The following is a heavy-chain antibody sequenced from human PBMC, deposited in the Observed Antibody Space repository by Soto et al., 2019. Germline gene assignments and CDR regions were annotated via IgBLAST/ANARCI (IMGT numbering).Heavy chain of an antibody. D-gene: IGHD1-1*01. Sequence: QVQLVQSGAEVKKPGSSVKVSCKASGGTFSSYAISWVRQAPGHGLEWMGGIIPIFGTANYAQKFQGRVTITADESTSTAYMELSSLRSEDTAVYCCARTFLEPHPYWYFDLWGRGTLVTVSS. V-gene: IGHV1-69*01. CDR3: ARTFLEPHPYWYFDL. J-gene: IGHJ2*01. CDR2: IIPIFGTA. CDR1: GGTFSSYA.